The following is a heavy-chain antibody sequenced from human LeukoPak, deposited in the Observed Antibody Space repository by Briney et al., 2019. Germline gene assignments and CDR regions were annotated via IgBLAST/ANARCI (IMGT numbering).Heavy chain of an antibody. CDR1: GFTVSSNY. CDR3: AREVGASEFDY. CDR2: IYSGGST. J-gene: IGHJ4*02. Sequence: GGSLRLSCAASGFTVSSNYMSWVRQAPGKGLEWVSVIYSGGSTYYADSVKGRFTISRDNAKNSLYLQMNSLRAEDTAVYYCAREVGASEFDYWGQGTLVTVSS. D-gene: IGHD1-26*01. V-gene: IGHV3-66*01.